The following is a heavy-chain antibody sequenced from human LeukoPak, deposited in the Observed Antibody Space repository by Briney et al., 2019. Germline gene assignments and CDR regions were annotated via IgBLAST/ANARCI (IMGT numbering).Heavy chain of an antibody. CDR1: GGSISSSY. D-gene: IGHD4-23*01. V-gene: IGHV4-59*12. J-gene: IGHJ4*02. CDR2: IYYSGNT. Sequence: SETLSLTCTVSGGSISSSYWSWIRQPPGKGLEWIGYIYYSGNTNYNPSLKSRVTISVDTSKNQFSLQLNSVTPEDTAVYYCARDYYGGNRFDYWGQGTLVTVSS. CDR3: ARDYYGGNRFDY.